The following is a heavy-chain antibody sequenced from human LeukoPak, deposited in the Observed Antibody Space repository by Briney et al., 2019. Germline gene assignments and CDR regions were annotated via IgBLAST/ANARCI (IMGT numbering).Heavy chain of an antibody. CDR1: GGSFSGYY. D-gene: IGHD4-17*01. CDR2: INHSGST. V-gene: IGHV4-34*01. J-gene: IGHJ4*02. Sequence: PSETLSLTCAVYGGSFSGYYWSWIRQPPGKGLEWIGEINHSGSTNYNPSLKSRVTISVDTSKNQFSLKLSSVTAADTAVYYCARVGLPTVTHAPSDYWGQGTLVTVSS. CDR3: ARVGLPTVTHAPSDY.